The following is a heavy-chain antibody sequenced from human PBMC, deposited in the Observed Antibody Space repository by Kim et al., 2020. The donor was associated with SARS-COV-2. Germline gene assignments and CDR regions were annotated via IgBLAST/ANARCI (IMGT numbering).Heavy chain of an antibody. J-gene: IGHJ4*02. Sequence: SNKYYADSVKGRFTISRDNSKNTLYLQMNSLRAEDTAVYYCAREYSAVDYWGQGTLVTVSS. CDR3: AREYSAVDY. CDR2: SNK. V-gene: IGHV3-30*01. D-gene: IGHD6-13*01.